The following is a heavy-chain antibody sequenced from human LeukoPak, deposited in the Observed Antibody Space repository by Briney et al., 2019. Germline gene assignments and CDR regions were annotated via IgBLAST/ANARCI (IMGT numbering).Heavy chain of an antibody. CDR3: ARGKDEDYYYYGMDV. Sequence: PGGSLRLSCAASGFTFSSYAMHWVRQAPGKGLEYVSAISSNGGSTYYANSVKGRFTISRDNSKNTLYLQMGSLRAEDMAVYYCARGKDEDYYYYGMDVWGQGTTVTVSS. CDR1: GFTFSSYA. J-gene: IGHJ6*02. CDR2: ISSNGGST. V-gene: IGHV3-64*01.